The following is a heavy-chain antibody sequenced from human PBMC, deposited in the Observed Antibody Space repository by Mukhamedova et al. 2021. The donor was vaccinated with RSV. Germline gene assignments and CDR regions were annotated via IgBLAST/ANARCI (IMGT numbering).Heavy chain of an antibody. CDR3: AHRPTALPYCSASVCYDYFDP. CDR2: IYGNGET. J-gene: IGHJ5*02. D-gene: IGHD2-2*01. Sequence: RQPPGKALEWLALIYGNGETHYSPSLRSRLAITKDTSKNQVVLTLTNMDPVDTATYYCAHRPTALPYCSASVCYDYFDPWGQGTLV. V-gene: IGHV2-5*01.